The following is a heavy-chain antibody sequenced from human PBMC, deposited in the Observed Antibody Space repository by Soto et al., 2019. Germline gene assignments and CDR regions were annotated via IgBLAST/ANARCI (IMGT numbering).Heavy chain of an antibody. CDR2: IKQDGREK. D-gene: IGHD3-16*02. J-gene: IGHJ4*02. V-gene: IGHV3-7*01. CDR1: GFTFSSYW. CDR3: ARDRRDYIWGSYRSSRPY. Sequence: GGSLRLSCAASGFTFSSYWMSWVRQAPGKGLEWVANIKQDGREKYYVDSVKGRFTISRDNAKNSLYLQMNSLRAEDTAVYYCARDRRDYIWGSYRSSRPYWGQGTLVTVSS.